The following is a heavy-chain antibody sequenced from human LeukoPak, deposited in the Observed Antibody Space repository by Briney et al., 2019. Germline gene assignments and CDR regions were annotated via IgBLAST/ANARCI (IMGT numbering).Heavy chain of an antibody. CDR3: ARENYYDDNGLNPPFDY. V-gene: IGHV3-21*01. CDR2: ISSSSSYI. CDR1: GFTFSSYS. J-gene: IGHJ4*02. Sequence: GGSLRLSCAASGFTFSSYSMNWVRQAPGKGLEWVSSISSSSSYIYYADSVKGRFTISRDNAKNSLYLQMNSLRAEDSAVYYCARENYYDDNGLNPPFDYWGQGTLVTVSS. D-gene: IGHD3-22*01.